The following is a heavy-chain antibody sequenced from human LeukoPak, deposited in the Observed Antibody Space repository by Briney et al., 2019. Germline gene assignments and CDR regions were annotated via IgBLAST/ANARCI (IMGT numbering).Heavy chain of an antibody. CDR3: ANIASRFYSDSGSYNGGIFYFDY. J-gene: IGHJ4*02. Sequence: SETLSLTCTVSGGSISSSSYYWGWIRQPPGKGLEWIGSIYYSGSTYYNPSLKSRVSISVDTSKNQFSLKLSSVTAADTAVYYCANIASRFYSDSGSYNGGIFYFDYWGQGTLVTVSS. V-gene: IGHV4-39*01. CDR2: IYYSGST. CDR1: GGSISSSSYY. D-gene: IGHD3-10*01.